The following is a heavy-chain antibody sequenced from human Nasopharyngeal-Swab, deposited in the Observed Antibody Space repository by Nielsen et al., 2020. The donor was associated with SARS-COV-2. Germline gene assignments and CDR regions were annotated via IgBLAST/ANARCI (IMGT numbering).Heavy chain of an antibody. CDR3: ARDGLDYDFWSAYFMDV. D-gene: IGHD3-3*01. Sequence: GGSLRLSCAASGFTFNNYNFNWVRQAPGKGLEWVSSISSSGSYIYYTDSVKGRFTISRDNAKNSLYLQMNSLRAEDTAVYYCARDGLDYDFWSAYFMDVWGQGTTVTVSS. V-gene: IGHV3-21*01. CDR1: GFTFNNYN. J-gene: IGHJ6*02. CDR2: ISSSGSYI.